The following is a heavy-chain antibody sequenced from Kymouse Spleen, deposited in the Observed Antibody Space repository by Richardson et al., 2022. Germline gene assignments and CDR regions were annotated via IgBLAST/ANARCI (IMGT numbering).Heavy chain of an antibody. CDR3: ARGRITMVRGALLLLRYGR. CDR1: GYTFTSYD. V-gene: IGHV1-8*01. Sequence: QVQLVQSGAEVKKPGASVKVSCKASGYTFTSYDINWVRQATGQGLEWMGWMNPNSGNTGYAQKFQGRVTMTRNTSISTAYMELSSLRSEDTAVYYCARGRITMVRGALLLLRYGRLGPRDHGHRLL. CDR2: MNPNSGNT. J-gene: IGHJ6*02. D-gene: IGHD3-10*01.